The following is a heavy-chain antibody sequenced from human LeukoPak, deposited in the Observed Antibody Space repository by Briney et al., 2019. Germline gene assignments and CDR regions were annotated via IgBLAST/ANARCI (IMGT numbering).Heavy chain of an antibody. V-gene: IGHV1-69*15. CDR1: GGTFSSYT. D-gene: IGHD5-12*01. CDR3: ARDIGYSGYVPLDN. CDR2: IIPIFGTA. J-gene: IGHJ4*02. Sequence: GSSVKVSCKASGGTFSSYTISWVRQAPGQGLEWMGRIIPIFGTANYAQRFQGRVTITADESTSTAYMELSSLRSEDTAVYYCARDIGYSGYVPLDNWGQGTLVTVSS.